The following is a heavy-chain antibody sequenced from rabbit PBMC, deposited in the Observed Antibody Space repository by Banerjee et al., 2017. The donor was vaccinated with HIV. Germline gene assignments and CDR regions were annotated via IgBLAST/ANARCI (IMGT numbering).Heavy chain of an antibody. V-gene: IGHV1S45*01. D-gene: IGHD4-1*01. CDR1: GFSFSSSYW. Sequence: QEQLEESGGDLVKPEGSLTLTCTASGFSFSSSYWICWVRQAPGKGLEWIACIDAGYRGSTYYASWAKGRFTISKTSSTTVTLQMTSLTAADTATYFCARDLAGVIGWNFGLWGQGTLVTVS. J-gene: IGHJ6*01. CDR3: ARDLAGVIGWNFGL. CDR2: IDAGYRGST.